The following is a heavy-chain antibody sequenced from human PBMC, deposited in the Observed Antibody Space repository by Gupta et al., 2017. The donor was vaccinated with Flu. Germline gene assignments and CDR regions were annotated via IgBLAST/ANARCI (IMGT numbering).Heavy chain of an antibody. V-gene: IGHV3-33*01. D-gene: IGHD2-21*02. CDR1: SSYG. CDR3: ARDPHCGGDCYSFDP. CDR2: IWYDGSNK. Sequence: SSYGMHWVRQAPGKGLEWVAVIWYDGSNKYYADSVKGRFTISRDNSKNTLYLQMNSLRAEDTAVYYCARDPHCGGDCYSFDPWGQGTLVTVSS. J-gene: IGHJ5*02.